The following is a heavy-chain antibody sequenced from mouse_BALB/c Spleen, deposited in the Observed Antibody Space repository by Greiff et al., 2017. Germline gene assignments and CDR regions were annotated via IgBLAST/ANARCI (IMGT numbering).Heavy chain of an antibody. D-gene: IGHD2-1*01. V-gene: IGHV5-17*02. J-gene: IGHJ3*01. CDR1: GFTFSSFG. Sequence: EVKLVESGGGLVQPGGSRKLSCAASGFTFSSFGMHWVRQAPEKGLEWVAYISSGSSTIYYADTVKGRFTISRDNPKNTLFLQMTSLRSEDTAMYYCARPSYGNSSAWFAYWGQGTLVTVSA. CDR2: ISSGSSTI. CDR3: ARPSYGNSSAWFAY.